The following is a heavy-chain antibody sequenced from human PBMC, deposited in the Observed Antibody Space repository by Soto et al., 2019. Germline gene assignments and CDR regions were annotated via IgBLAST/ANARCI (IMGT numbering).Heavy chain of an antibody. CDR2: INSDGSST. D-gene: IGHD6-6*01. Sequence: GESLKISCAASGFTFSSYWMHLVRQAPGKGLVWVSRINSDGSSTSYADSVKGRFTISRDNAKNTLYLQMNSLRAEDTAVYYCARVTRSSSRYDYWGQGTLVTVSS. CDR1: GFTFSSYW. CDR3: ARVTRSSSRYDY. V-gene: IGHV3-74*01. J-gene: IGHJ4*02.